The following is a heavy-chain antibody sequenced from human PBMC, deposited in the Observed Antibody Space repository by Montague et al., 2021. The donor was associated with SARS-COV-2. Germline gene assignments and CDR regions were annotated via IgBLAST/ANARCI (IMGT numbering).Heavy chain of an antibody. CDR1: GASISSYD. CDR2: NYSGGIT. Sequence: SETLSLTCSVSGASISSYDWSWIRQPPGKGLEWIAYNYSGGITGYNPSLKSRGTISVDTSKNQVSLRLKSVTAADTAVYYCARDGLVGGDYFDLWGQGTLVTVSS. CDR3: ARDGLVGGDYFDL. D-gene: IGHD3-16*01. J-gene: IGHJ4*02. V-gene: IGHV4-4*08.